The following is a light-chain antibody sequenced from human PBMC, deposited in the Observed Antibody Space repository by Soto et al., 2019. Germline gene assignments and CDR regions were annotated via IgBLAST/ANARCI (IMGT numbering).Light chain of an antibody. V-gene: IGKV1-17*03. Sequence: DIQMTQSPSDMSASVGDRVTITCRASQDISNFLVWFQQRPGKVPKRLIYSASSLQSGVPPRFSGSGSGTEFTLTISSLQPEDFETYYCLQNNSYPVTFGQGTKVDIK. CDR1: QDISNF. CDR3: LQNNSYPVT. J-gene: IGKJ1*01. CDR2: SAS.